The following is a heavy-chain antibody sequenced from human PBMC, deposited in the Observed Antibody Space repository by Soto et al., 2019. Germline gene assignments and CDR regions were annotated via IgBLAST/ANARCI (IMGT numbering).Heavy chain of an antibody. Sequence: EVQLLESGGGLVQPRGSLRLSCAASGFTFSSYAMSWVRQAPGKGLEWVSAISGSGGSTYYADSVKGRFTISRDNSKNTLSLQMNSLRAEDTAVYYCAKVGGYEYYFDYWGQGTLVTVSS. V-gene: IGHV3-23*01. CDR1: GFTFSSYA. J-gene: IGHJ4*02. D-gene: IGHD5-18*01. CDR3: AKVGGYEYYFDY. CDR2: ISGSGGST.